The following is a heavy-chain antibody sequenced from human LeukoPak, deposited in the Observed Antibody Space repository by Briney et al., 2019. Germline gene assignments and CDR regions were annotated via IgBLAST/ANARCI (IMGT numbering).Heavy chain of an antibody. V-gene: IGHV3-11*01. D-gene: IGHD6-19*01. J-gene: IGHJ4*02. CDR1: GFTFSDYH. CDR2: ISPGGNTI. CDR3: AAGRDIAVAGPGGYFDY. Sequence: PGASLRLSCAASGFTFSDYHMNWIRQAPGKGLEWVSYISPGGNTIYFAASVNGRFTLSRDSARNSLSLQINSLPDEDTAVYYCAAGRDIAVAGPGGYFDYWGRGTLVTVSS.